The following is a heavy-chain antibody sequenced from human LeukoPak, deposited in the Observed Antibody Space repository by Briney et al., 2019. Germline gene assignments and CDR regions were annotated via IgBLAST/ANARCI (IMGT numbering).Heavy chain of an antibody. Sequence: PSETLSLTCSVSGGSITSSSYYWSWLRQSPGKGLEWIVSIYHTGRTYHNPSLKSRVTVSVDTSSNQISLRLDSVTAADTALYSCARHEGHYDSDGYHFDQWGQGTLVTVSS. V-gene: IGHV4-39*01. CDR2: IYHTGRT. CDR1: GGSITSSSYY. J-gene: IGHJ4*02. CDR3: ARHEGHYDSDGYHFDQ. D-gene: IGHD3-22*01.